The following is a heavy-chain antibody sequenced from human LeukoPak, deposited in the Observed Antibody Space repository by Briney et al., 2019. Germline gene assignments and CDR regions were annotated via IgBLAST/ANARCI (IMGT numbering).Heavy chain of an antibody. CDR3: ARHRGPMVRGVNWFDP. D-gene: IGHD3-10*01. Sequence: SETLSLTCTVSGGSISSYYWSWIRQPPGKGLEWIGEINHSGSTNYNPSLKSRVTISVDTSKNQFSLKLSSVTAADTAVYYCARHRGPMVRGVNWFDPWGQGTLVTVSS. CDR1: GGSISSYY. V-gene: IGHV4-34*01. J-gene: IGHJ5*02. CDR2: INHSGST.